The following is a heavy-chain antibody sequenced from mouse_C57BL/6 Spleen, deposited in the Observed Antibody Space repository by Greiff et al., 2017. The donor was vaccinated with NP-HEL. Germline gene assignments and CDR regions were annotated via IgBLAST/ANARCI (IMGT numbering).Heavy chain of an antibody. J-gene: IGHJ3*01. Sequence: VQLQQSGPVLVKPGASVKMSCKASGYTFTDYYMNWVKQSHGKSLEWIGVINPYNGGTSYNQKFKGKATLTVDKSSSTAYMELNSLTSEDSAVYYCARSGDYDVRFAYWGQGTLVTVSA. CDR3: ARSGDYDVRFAY. CDR2: INPYNGGT. D-gene: IGHD2-4*01. V-gene: IGHV1-19*01. CDR1: GYTFTDYY.